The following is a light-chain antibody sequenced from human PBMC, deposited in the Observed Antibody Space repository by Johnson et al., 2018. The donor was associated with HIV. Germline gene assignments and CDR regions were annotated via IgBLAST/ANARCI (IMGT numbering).Light chain of an antibody. CDR1: CSNFGNNY. CDR2: ENN. V-gene: IGLV1-51*02. Sequence: QSVLTQPPSVSAAPGQKVTISCSGSCSNFGNNYVSWYQQLPGTAPKLLIYENNMRPSGIPDRFSGSKSGTSATLGITGLQTGDGADYYCGTWDNSLSTGVVCGTGTKVTVL. J-gene: IGLJ1*01. CDR3: GTWDNSLSTGVV.